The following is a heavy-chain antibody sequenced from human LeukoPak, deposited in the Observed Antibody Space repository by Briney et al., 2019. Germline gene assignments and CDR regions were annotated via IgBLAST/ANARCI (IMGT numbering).Heavy chain of an antibody. D-gene: IGHD3-10*01. CDR2: INPKSGGT. CDR3: ARLGPMVRGNSWFDP. CDR1: GYTFTDYY. V-gene: IGHV1-2*02. Sequence: GASVKVSCKASGYTFTDYYLHWVRQAPGQGLEWMGWINPKSGGTNFAQKFQGRVTVTRDTSISTAYMELSRLRSDDTAVYYCARLGPMVRGNSWFDPWGQGTLVTVSS. J-gene: IGHJ5*02.